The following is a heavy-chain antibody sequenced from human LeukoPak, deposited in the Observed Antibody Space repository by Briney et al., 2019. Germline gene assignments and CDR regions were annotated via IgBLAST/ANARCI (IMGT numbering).Heavy chain of an antibody. CDR1: GFPFSSYC. V-gene: IGHV3-7*01. J-gene: IGHJ4*02. CDR3: ARLTGTTGFDY. Sequence: QPGGSLRLSRAASGFPFSSYCMSWVRQAPGKGLEWVANIKQDGSDKYYVDSVKGRFSISRDNAKNSLYLQLNSLRADDTAVYYCARLTGTTGFDYWGQGTLVTVSS. D-gene: IGHD1-1*01. CDR2: IKQDGSDK.